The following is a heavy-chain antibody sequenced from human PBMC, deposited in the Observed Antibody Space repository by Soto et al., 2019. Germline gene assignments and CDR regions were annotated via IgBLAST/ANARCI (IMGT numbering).Heavy chain of an antibody. Sequence: QVQLVQSGAEVKKPGSSVKVSCKASGGTFSSYAISWVRQAPGQGLEWMGGIIPIFGTANYAQKFQGRVTITADESTSTAYLELSSLRAEDTAVYYCARDLTSIAAAGIFFDYWGQGTLVTVSS. D-gene: IGHD6-13*01. CDR2: IIPIFGTA. V-gene: IGHV1-69*12. J-gene: IGHJ4*02. CDR3: ARDLTSIAAAGIFFDY. CDR1: GGTFSSYA.